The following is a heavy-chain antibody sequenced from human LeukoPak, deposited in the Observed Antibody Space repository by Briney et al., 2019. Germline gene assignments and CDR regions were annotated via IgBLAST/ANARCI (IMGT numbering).Heavy chain of an antibody. Sequence: PSETLSLTCAVYGGSFSGYYWSWIRQPPGKGLEWIGEINHSGSTNYNPSLKSRVTISVDTSKNQFSLKLSSVTAADTAVYYCARHGSMVRGALDYWGQGTLVTVSS. D-gene: IGHD3-10*01. CDR2: INHSGST. J-gene: IGHJ4*02. CDR3: ARHGSMVRGALDY. V-gene: IGHV4-34*01. CDR1: GGSFSGYY.